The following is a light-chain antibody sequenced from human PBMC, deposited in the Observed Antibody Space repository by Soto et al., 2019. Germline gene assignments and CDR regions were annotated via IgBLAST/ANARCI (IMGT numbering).Light chain of an antibody. Sequence: QSALTQPASVSGSPGQSITISCTGTSSGVGNYNYVSWFQQHPGKAPKVMIYDVSNRPSGISDRFSGSKSGNTASLTISGLQPEDEADYYCNSYTSISTWVFGGGTKLTVL. CDR3: NSYTSISTWV. V-gene: IGLV2-14*03. CDR1: SSGVGNYNY. CDR2: DVS. J-gene: IGLJ3*02.